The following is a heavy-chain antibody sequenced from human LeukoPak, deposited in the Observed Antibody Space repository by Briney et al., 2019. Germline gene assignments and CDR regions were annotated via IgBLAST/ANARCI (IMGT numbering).Heavy chain of an antibody. V-gene: IGHV5-51*01. CDR2: VYPGDSDT. Sequence: GESLKISCKGSGSSFTSYWIGWVRQMPGKGLEWMGIVYPGDSDTRYSPSFQGQVTISADKSISTAYLQWSSLKASDTAMYYCARRSSIAAAGGYNWFDPWGQGTLVTVSS. D-gene: IGHD6-13*01. J-gene: IGHJ5*02. CDR1: GSSFTSYW. CDR3: ARRSSIAAAGGYNWFDP.